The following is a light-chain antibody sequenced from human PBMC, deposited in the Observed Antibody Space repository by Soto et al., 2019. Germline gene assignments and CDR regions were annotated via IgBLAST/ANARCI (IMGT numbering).Light chain of an antibody. CDR3: TSYTSNSTLV. Sequence: QSALTQPASVSGSPGQSITISCTGTSSDIGGYNYVSWYQQHPGKAPKLMIYDVSNRPSGVPNRFSGSKSGNTASLTISGLQAEDEADFYCTSYTSNSTLVFGTGTKVTVL. CDR2: DVS. V-gene: IGLV2-14*01. CDR1: SSDIGGYNY. J-gene: IGLJ1*01.